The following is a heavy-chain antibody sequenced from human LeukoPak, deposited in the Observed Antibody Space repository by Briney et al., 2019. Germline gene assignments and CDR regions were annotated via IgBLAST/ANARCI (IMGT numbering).Heavy chain of an antibody. Sequence: SETLSLTCAVYGGSFSGYYWSWIRQPPGKGLEWIGEINHSGSTNYNPSLKSRVTISVDTSKNQFSLKLSSVTAADTAVYYCARGVLAAAGQYYYYYYGMDVWGQGTTVTVSS. V-gene: IGHV4-34*01. D-gene: IGHD6-13*01. CDR3: ARGVLAAAGQYYYYYYGMDV. CDR1: GGSFSGYY. CDR2: INHSGST. J-gene: IGHJ6*02.